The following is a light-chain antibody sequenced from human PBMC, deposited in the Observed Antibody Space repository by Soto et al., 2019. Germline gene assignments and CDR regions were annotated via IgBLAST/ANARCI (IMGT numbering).Light chain of an antibody. V-gene: IGLV1-44*01. CDR2: SNN. Sequence: QSVLTQPPSASGTPGQRVTISCSGSSSNIGSNTVNWYQQLPGTAPKLLIYSNNQRPSGVPDRFSGSKSGTSASLAISGLQSEDEADYYCAAWDDSLNGVVFGGGTTVT. J-gene: IGLJ2*01. CDR3: AAWDDSLNGVV. CDR1: SSNIGSNT.